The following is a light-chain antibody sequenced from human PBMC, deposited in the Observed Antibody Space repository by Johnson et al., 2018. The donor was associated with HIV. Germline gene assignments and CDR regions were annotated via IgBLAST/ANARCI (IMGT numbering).Light chain of an antibody. CDR2: DNN. CDR1: SSNIGNNY. CDR3: GTWDSSLSVYV. Sequence: TPPPSVSAAPGQKVTISCSGSSSNIGNNYVSWYQQLPGTAPKLLIYDNNKRPSGIPDRFSGSKSGTSATLGITGLQTGDEADYYCGTWDSSLSVYVFGTGTKVTV. J-gene: IGLJ1*01. V-gene: IGLV1-51*01.